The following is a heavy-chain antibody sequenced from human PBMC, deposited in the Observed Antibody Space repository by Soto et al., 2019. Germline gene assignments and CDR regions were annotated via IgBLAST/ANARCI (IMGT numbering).Heavy chain of an antibody. J-gene: IGHJ4*02. CDR3: ARIGGYHGPLDY. CDR2: TYHRGST. Sequence: SETLSLTCTVSGVSISSYFWSWIRQPPGRGLEWIGYTYHRGSTNYSPFLKSRVAISLDTSENQFSLKVNSVTAADTAVYYCARIGGYHGPLDYWGQGTPVTVSS. D-gene: IGHD3-16*02. V-gene: IGHV4-59*01. CDR1: GVSISSYF.